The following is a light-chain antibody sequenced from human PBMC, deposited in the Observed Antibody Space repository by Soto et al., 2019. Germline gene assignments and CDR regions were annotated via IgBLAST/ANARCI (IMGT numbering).Light chain of an antibody. CDR2: EVT. V-gene: IGLV2-14*01. Sequence: QSVLTQPASVSGSPGQSITISCTGTSSDVGAYKYVSWYQHHPGKVPKIMIYEVTNRPSGVSNRFSGSKSGNTASLTISGLQAEDEADYYCSAYTTRSTLVFGGGTKVTVL. CDR3: SAYTTRSTLV. CDR1: SSDVGAYKY. J-gene: IGLJ2*01.